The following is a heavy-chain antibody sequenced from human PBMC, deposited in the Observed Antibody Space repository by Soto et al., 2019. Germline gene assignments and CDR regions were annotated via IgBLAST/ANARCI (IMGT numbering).Heavy chain of an antibody. J-gene: IGHJ4*02. Sequence: GGSLRLSCAASGFTFSSYGMHWVRQAPGKGLEWVAVIWYDGSNKYYADSVKGRFTISRDNSKNTLYLQMNSLRAEDTAVYYCARGSLIDFWSGYYQYWGQGTLVTVSS. V-gene: IGHV3-33*01. D-gene: IGHD3-3*01. CDR2: IWYDGSNK. CDR3: ARGSLIDFWSGYYQY. CDR1: GFTFSSYG.